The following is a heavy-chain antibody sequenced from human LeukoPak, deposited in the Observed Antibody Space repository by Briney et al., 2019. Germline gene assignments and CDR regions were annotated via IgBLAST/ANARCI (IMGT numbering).Heavy chain of an antibody. V-gene: IGHV3-48*04. CDR3: ANGGKVLPAVAFDI. J-gene: IGHJ3*02. CDR2: VSISSGTI. D-gene: IGHD4-23*01. CDR1: GFTFSGHN. Sequence: PGGSLRLSCAASGFTFSGHNMNWVRQAPGKGLEWISFVSISSGTIYYADSVKGRFRISRDNAKSSLDLEMNSLRAEDTAVYYCANGGKVLPAVAFDIWGQGTMVTVSS.